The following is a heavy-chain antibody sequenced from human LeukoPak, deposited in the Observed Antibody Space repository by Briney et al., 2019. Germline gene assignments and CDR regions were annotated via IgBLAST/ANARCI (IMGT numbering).Heavy chain of an antibody. CDR3: ARLLSADSRYFDY. V-gene: IGHV3-66*04. J-gene: IGHJ4*02. CDR1: GFTVSSKY. CDR2: IYSGGRT. Sequence: GGSLTLSCAASGFTVSSKYMTWVRQAPGKGLEWDSVIYSGGRTYYADSVKGRFTISRDNSKNTLYLQMNTLSAEDTAVYFCARLLSADSRYFDYWGKGTLVTVSS. D-gene: IGHD6-13*01.